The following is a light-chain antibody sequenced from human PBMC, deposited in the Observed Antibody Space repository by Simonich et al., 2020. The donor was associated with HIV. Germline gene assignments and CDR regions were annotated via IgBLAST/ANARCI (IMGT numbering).Light chain of an antibody. V-gene: IGKV4-1*01. CDR1: QSILKRSNNKNY. CDR3: QQYYTTPLT. CDR2: WAS. J-gene: IGKJ4*01. Sequence: DIVMTQSPDSLAVSLGERATINCKSSQSILKRSNNKNYLAWYQQKAGHPPKLLIDWASTRESGVPDRFSGSGSGTDFTLTISSLQAEDVAVYYCQQYYTTPLTFGGGTKVEIK.